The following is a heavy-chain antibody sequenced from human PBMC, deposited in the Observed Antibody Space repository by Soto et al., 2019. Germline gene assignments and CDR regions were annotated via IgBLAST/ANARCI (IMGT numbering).Heavy chain of an antibody. CDR2: INSDGSST. J-gene: IGHJ4*02. V-gene: IGHV3-74*01. CDR3: ASPSSIWGGYRPFDY. CDR1: GFTFSRYW. Sequence: EVQLVESGGGLGQPGGSLRLSCAASGFTFSRYWMHWVRQAPGKGLVWVSHINSDGSSTNYADSVKGRFTISRDNAKNTLYLQMNSLRSEDTAVYYCASPSSIWGGYRPFDYWGQGTLVTVSS. D-gene: IGHD3-16*02.